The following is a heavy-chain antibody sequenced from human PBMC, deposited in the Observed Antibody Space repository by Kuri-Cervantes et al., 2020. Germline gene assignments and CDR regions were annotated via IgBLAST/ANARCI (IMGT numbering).Heavy chain of an antibody. V-gene: IGHV1-2*02. CDR2: INPNSGGT. D-gene: IGHD6-19*01. CDR3: ARGFLPQGKYRPGIAVVRKPYYYMDV. CDR1: GYTFIDYY. J-gene: IGHJ6*03. Sequence: ASVKVSCKASGYTFIDYYMYWMRQAPGQGLEWMGWINPNSGGTNCAQKFQGRVTMTRDTSISTAYMELSRLRSDDTAVYYCARGFLPQGKYRPGIAVVRKPYYYMDVWGKGTTVTVSS.